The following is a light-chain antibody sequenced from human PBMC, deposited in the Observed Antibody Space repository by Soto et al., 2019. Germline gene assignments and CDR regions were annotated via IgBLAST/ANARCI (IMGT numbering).Light chain of an antibody. Sequence: EVGRTEYSETLSVSQGERATLSCRAIQSVSSNLAWYQQKPGQAPRLLIYGASTRATGIPARFSGSGSGTEFTLTISSLQSEDFAVYYCQQYNNWPPFGQGTRLEIK. CDR2: GAS. J-gene: IGKJ5*01. CDR1: QSVSSN. V-gene: IGKV3-15*01. CDR3: QQYNNWPP.